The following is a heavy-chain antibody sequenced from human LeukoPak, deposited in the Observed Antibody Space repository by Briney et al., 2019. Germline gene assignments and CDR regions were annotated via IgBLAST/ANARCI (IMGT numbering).Heavy chain of an antibody. Sequence: SVKVSCKASGGTFSRDAISWIRQAPGQGLEWMGGIIPIFGTANYAQKFQGRVTITADESTSTAYMELSSLRSEDTAVYYCARQYYYDSSGYYYLVDYWGQGTLVTVSS. J-gene: IGHJ4*02. D-gene: IGHD3-22*01. CDR2: IIPIFGTA. V-gene: IGHV1-69*13. CDR1: GGTFSRDA. CDR3: ARQYYYDSSGYYYLVDY.